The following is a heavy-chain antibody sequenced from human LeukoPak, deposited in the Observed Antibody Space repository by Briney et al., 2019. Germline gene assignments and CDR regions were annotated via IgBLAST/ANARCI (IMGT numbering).Heavy chain of an antibody. J-gene: IGHJ3*02. CDR3: ARDRSKVTAYDDALDI. CDR2: ISDVGDAQ. V-gene: IGHV3-48*03. D-gene: IGHD2-21*02. Sequence: GGSLRLSCVASEFTFSSFELNWVRPAPGKGLEWISYISDVGDAQHYADSVKGRFTISRDNARNSLFLQMNSLTAEDTGVYYCARDRSKVTAYDDALDIWGQGTMVIVSS. CDR1: EFTFSSFE.